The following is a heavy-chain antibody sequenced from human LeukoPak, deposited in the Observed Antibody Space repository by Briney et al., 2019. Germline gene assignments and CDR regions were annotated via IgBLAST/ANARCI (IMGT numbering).Heavy chain of an antibody. J-gene: IGHJ4*02. Sequence: GGSLRLSCAASGFTFSSYWMHWVRQAPGKGLVWVSRIHSDGSSTSYADSVRGRFTISRDDAKSTLYLQMNSLRAEDTAVYYCARSRWPYYFDYWGQGTLVTVSS. D-gene: IGHD3-16*02. CDR1: GFTFSSYW. CDR2: IHSDGSST. V-gene: IGHV3-74*01. CDR3: ARSRWPYYFDY.